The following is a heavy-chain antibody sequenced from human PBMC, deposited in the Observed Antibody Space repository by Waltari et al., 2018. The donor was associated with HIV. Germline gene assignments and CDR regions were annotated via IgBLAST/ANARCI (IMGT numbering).Heavy chain of an antibody. J-gene: IGHJ3*01. CDR2: IWYDGSKK. CDR3: ARVPFASSWSADSFDV. V-gene: IGHV3-33*01. CDR1: GFRVSDYG. D-gene: IGHD6-13*01. Sequence: VQLEESGGGVVQPGRSRRLSCAASGFRVSDYGMHWVRQAPGKGLQWVAVIWYDGSKKEYSDSVKGRFTISKDNPKNTLFLQMNSLRVDDTAVYFCARVPFASSWSADSFDVWGPGTRITVSS.